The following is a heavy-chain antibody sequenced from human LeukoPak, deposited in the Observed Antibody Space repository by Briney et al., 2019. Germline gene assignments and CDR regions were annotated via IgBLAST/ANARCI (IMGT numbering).Heavy chain of an antibody. CDR3: ARDPHGGPYYYFDY. CDR2: IWYDGSNK. CDR1: GFTFSSYG. Sequence: PGGSLRLSCAASGFTFSSYGMHWVRQAPGKGLEWVAVIWYDGSNKYYADSVKGRFTISRDNSKNTLYLQMNSLRAEDTAVYYCARDPHGGPYYYFDYWGQGTLVTVSS. D-gene: IGHD3-16*01. V-gene: IGHV3-30*19. J-gene: IGHJ4*02.